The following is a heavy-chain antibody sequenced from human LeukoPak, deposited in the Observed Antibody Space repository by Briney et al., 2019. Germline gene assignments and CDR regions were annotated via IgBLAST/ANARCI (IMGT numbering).Heavy chain of an antibody. D-gene: IGHD2-2*01. CDR1: GHDFTNAA. Sequence: ASLKVSCKAYGHDFTNAAIPWVRQAPGQRLKWIGGGNTGNGHTRYSPNSQGRVAIVRDTCASTAYMELSRLTSEETALYYCARDGGYCSSTSCYYYGMDVWGQGTTVTVSS. CDR3: ARDGGYCSSTSCYYYGMDV. J-gene: IGHJ6*01. CDR2: GNTGNGHT. V-gene: IGHV1-3*04.